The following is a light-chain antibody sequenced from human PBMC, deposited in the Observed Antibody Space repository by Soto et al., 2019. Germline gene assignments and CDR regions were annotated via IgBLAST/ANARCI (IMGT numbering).Light chain of an antibody. CDR1: QSISSY. V-gene: IGKV1-39*01. CDR3: KQSDSTPIT. CDR2: AAS. Sequence: DIQLTQSPSTLSASVGHGVPITSGASQSISSYLNRHQQKPGKAHKLLIYAASSLQSGGQSRFIDSGSGTDFTLTISSLQPEEFATYYCKQSDSTPITVGQGTRLEIK. J-gene: IGKJ5*01.